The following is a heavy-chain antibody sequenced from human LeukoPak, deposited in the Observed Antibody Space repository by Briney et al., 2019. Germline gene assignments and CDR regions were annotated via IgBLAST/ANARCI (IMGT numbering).Heavy chain of an antibody. CDR2: IYYSGST. V-gene: IGHV4-59*02. J-gene: IGHJ4*02. Sequence: SETLSLTCTVSGGSVSSYYWSWIRQPPGKGLEWIGYIYYSGSTNYNPSLKSRVTISVDTSKNQFSLKLSSVTAADTAVYYCARASSGGYDSGLDYWGQGTLVTVSS. CDR3: ARASSGGYDSGLDY. D-gene: IGHD5-12*01. CDR1: GGSVSSYY.